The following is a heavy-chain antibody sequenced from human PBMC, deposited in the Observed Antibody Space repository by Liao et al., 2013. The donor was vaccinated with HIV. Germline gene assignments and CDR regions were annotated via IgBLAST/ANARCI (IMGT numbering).Heavy chain of an antibody. Sequence: QVQLQESGPGLVKPSQTLSLTCTSSGDPMLSGTHYWTWLRRPAGKGLEWIGHIFTTGSTDYNPSLKSRVTISIDTSKDQFSLNLDSVTAADTAMYYCARAWIHIDSRGYRRGYYFDSWGLGTLVTVSS. V-gene: IGHV4-61*02. D-gene: IGHD3-22*01. J-gene: IGHJ4*02. CDR3: ARAWIHIDSRGYRRGYYFDS. CDR2: IFTTGST. CDR1: GDPMLSGTHY.